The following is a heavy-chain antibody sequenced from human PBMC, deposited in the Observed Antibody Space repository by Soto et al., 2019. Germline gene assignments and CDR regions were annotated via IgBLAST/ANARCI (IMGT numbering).Heavy chain of an antibody. V-gene: IGHV4-31*02. Sequence: VQLRESGPGLVKPSQTLSLTCAVSGGSISSGDYYWSWISQQPGKDLEWIGFTDYSGSTYYNTSLRSRVTISVDPSKNQFYLSLNSVTAADSAVYYCARAIAVTTPWFDPWGQGTLVTVSS. CDR1: GGSISSGDYY. J-gene: IGHJ5*02. D-gene: IGHD4-4*01. CDR2: TDYSGST. CDR3: ARAIAVTTPWFDP.